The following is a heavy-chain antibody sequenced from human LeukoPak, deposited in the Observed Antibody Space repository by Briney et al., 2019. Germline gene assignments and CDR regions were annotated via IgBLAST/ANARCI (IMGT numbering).Heavy chain of an antibody. CDR2: IYYSGST. V-gene: IGHV4-39*07. CDR1: GGSISRSSYY. J-gene: IGHJ5*02. D-gene: IGHD3-3*01. CDR3: ARFDFWSGYYFNWFDP. Sequence: SETLSLTCTVSGGSISRSSYYWGWIRQPPGKGLEWIGSIYYSGSTYYNPSLKSRVTISIDTSKNQFSLKLSSVTAADTAVYYCARFDFWSGYYFNWFDPWGQGTLVTVSS.